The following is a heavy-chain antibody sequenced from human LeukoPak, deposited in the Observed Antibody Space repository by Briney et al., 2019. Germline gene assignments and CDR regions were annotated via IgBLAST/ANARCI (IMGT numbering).Heavy chain of an antibody. Sequence: PGGSLRLSCAASRFIFSNYAMHWVRQAPGKGLDWVAVISYHGRDQFYADSVKGRFTTFRDNSRNTLFLQMNSLRPEDTAIYFCARIMTRSGSHSDYWGQGTLVTVSS. CDR2: ISYHGRDQ. V-gene: IGHV3-30*04. CDR3: ARIMTRSGSHSDY. D-gene: IGHD1-26*01. CDR1: RFIFSNYA. J-gene: IGHJ4*02.